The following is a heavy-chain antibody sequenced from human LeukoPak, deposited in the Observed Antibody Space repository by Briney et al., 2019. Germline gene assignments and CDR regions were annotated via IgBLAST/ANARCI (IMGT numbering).Heavy chain of an antibody. CDR2: ISYDGSNK. V-gene: IGHV3-30-3*01. J-gene: IGHJ4*02. CDR3: ARDRWRGYYDSSGYYFVLILDY. Sequence: GRSLRLSCAASGFTFSSYAMHWVRQAPGKGLEWVAVISYDGSNKYYADSVKGRFTISRDNSKNTLYLQMNSLRAEDTAVYYCARDRWRGYYDSSGYYFVLILDYWGQGTLVTASS. D-gene: IGHD3-22*01. CDR1: GFTFSSYA.